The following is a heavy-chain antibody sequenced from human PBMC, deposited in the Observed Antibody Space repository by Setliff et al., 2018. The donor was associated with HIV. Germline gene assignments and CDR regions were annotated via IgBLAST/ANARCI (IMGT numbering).Heavy chain of an antibody. CDR1: GGSISTYY. Sequence: SETLSLTCTVSGGSISTYYWSWIRQPRGKGLEWIGSIYFTGSSDNNPTHKRRVTLTVDTSKHQFSLKLSSVTAADTAVYYCARVQMAYAAIDVWGQGTMVTVSS. V-gene: IGHV4-59*01. CDR2: IYFTGSS. J-gene: IGHJ3*01. CDR3: ARVQMAYAAIDV. D-gene: IGHD4-17*01.